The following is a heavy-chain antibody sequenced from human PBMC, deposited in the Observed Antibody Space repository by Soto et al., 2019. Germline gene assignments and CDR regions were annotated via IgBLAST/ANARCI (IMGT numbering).Heavy chain of an antibody. J-gene: IGHJ4*02. V-gene: IGHV3-7*01. CDR2: IKQDGSDK. CDR1: GFIFSRYW. Sequence: EVQLVESGGGLVQPGGSLRLSCVASGFIFSRYWMSWVRQAPGKGLEWVANIKQDGSDKNYVDSVKGRFTISRDNAKNSLYLQMNSLRDEDTAVYYCARDEGYDILTGYYSPQRFDYWGQGTLVTVSS. D-gene: IGHD3-9*01. CDR3: ARDEGYDILTGYYSPQRFDY.